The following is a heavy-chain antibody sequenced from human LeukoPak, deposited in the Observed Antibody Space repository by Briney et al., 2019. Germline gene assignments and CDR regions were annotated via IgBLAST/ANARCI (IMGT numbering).Heavy chain of an antibody. Sequence: GGSLRLSCAASGFTFSDYYMSWIRQAPGKGLEWVSYISSSSSYTNYADSVKGRFTISRDNTKNSLYLQMNSLRDEDTAVYYCARGATTDTRHLDYWGQGTLVTVSP. D-gene: IGHD4-17*01. CDR3: ARGATTDTRHLDY. CDR1: GFTFSDYY. J-gene: IGHJ4*02. CDR2: ISSSSSYT. V-gene: IGHV3-11*06.